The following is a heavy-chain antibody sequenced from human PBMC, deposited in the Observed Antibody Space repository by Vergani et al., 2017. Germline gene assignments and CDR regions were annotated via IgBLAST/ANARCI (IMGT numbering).Heavy chain of an antibody. D-gene: IGHD5-12*01. Sequence: EVQLSESGGGLVQPGGSLRLSCAASGFTFSSYAMSWVRQAPGKGLEWVSTIGTTTYYADSVKGRFTISRDSSKNTLYLQMSRLRAEDTAVYYCAKRDSSGSYYVKYWGQGTLVTVSS. CDR1: GFTFSSYA. V-gene: IGHV3-23*01. CDR2: IGTTT. J-gene: IGHJ4*02. CDR3: AKRDSSGSYYVKY.